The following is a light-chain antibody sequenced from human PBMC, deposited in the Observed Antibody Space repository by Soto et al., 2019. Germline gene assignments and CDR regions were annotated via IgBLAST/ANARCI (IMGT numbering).Light chain of an antibody. J-gene: IGKJ4*01. CDR2: DAS. V-gene: IGKV3D-15*01. CDR3: QQYYVWNT. Sequence: EIVMTQSPATLSVSPGERAIFSCRASQSVDSELAWYQQKLGQAPRLLIYDASARATGIPARFSGSGSGTEFTLTISSLQSEDFAIYYCQQYYVWNTFGGGTKV. CDR1: QSVDSE.